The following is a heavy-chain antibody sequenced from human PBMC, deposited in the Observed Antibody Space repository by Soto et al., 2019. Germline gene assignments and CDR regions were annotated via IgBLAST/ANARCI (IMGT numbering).Heavy chain of an antibody. V-gene: IGHV6-1*01. Sequence: PLQQSGPGLLKPSQTLSLTCAVSGDSVSSSDAAWNWIRQSPSRGLEWLGRTYYRSKWYNYYAVSVKSRITINPDTSNNQFSLQLNSVTPEDTAVYYCARGAYNSVWSWGQGTLVTVSS. CDR1: GDSVSSSDAA. CDR2: TYYRSKWYN. J-gene: IGHJ4*02. D-gene: IGHD6-19*01. CDR3: ARGAYNSVWS.